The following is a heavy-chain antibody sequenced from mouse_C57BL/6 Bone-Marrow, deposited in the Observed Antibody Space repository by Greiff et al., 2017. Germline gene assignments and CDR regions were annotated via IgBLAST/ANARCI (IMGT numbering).Heavy chain of an antibody. Sequence: VQLQQSGAELVRPGTSVKVSCKASGYAFTNYLIEWVKQRPGQGLEWIGVINPGSGGTNYNEKFKGKATLTADKSSSTAYMQLSSLTSEGSAVYFCARSDYYGSSLDYWGQGTTLTVPS. D-gene: IGHD1-1*01. CDR2: INPGSGGT. J-gene: IGHJ2*01. V-gene: IGHV1-54*01. CDR1: GYAFTNYL. CDR3: ARSDYYGSSLDY.